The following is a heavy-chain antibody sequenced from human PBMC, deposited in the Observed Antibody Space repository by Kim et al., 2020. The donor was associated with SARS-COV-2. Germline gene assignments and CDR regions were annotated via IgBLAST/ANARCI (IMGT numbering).Heavy chain of an antibody. Sequence: GGSLRLSCAASGFTFSSYGMHWVRQAPGKGLEWVAVISYDGSNKYYADSVKGRFTISRDNSKNTLYLQMNSLRAEDTAVYYCFLRDSPPGSWFDPWGQGTLVTVSS. J-gene: IGHJ5*02. CDR2: ISYDGSNK. CDR1: GFTFSSYG. D-gene: IGHD3-10*01. V-gene: IGHV3-30*03. CDR3: FLRDSPPGSWFDP.